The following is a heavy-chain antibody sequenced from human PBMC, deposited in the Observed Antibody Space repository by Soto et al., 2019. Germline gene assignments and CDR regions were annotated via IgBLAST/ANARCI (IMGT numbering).Heavy chain of an antibody. V-gene: IGHV5-51*01. J-gene: IGHJ6*03. CDR3: ARVSPYYYYMDV. CDR1: GDSFTNYW. CDR2: IYPRDSDT. Sequence: GESLKISCQDSGDSFTNYWIAWVRQMPEKGLEWMGSIYPRDSDTRYNPSFQGQVTISADKSISTAYLQWSSLKASDTAMYYCARVSPYYYYMDVWGKGTTVTVSS.